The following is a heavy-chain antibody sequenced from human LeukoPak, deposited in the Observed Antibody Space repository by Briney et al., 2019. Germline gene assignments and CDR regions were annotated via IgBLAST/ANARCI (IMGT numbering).Heavy chain of an antibody. D-gene: IGHD4-17*01. CDR1: GGSFSVYY. CDR2: INHSGST. V-gene: IGHV4-34*01. Sequence: SETLSLTCAVYGGSFSVYYWSWIRQPPGKGLEWIGEINHSGSTNYNPSLKSRVPISVDTSKNQFSLKLSSVTAADTAVYYCARVHGDYDAFDIWGQGTMATVSS. J-gene: IGHJ3*02. CDR3: ARVHGDYDAFDI.